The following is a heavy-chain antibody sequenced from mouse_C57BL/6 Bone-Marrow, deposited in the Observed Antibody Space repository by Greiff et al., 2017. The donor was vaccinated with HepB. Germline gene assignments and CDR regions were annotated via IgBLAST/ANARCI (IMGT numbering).Heavy chain of an antibody. J-gene: IGHJ2*01. CDR2: ISNGGGCT. Sequence: EVMLVESGGGLVQPGGSLKLSCAASGFTFSDYYMYWVRQTPEKRLEWVAYISNGGGCTYYPDTVKGRFTISRDNAKNTLYLQMSRLKSEDTAMYYCANTDYWGQGTTLTVSS. V-gene: IGHV5-12*01. CDR3: ANTDY. D-gene: IGHD5-1-1*01. CDR1: GFTFSDYY.